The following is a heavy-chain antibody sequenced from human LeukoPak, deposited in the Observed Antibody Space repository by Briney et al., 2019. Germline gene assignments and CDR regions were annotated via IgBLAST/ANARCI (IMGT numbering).Heavy chain of an antibody. Sequence: GGSLRLSCAASGFTVSNKYMTWVRQAPGKGLEWVSLIYSDGRTYYADSVKGRFTISRDNANNSLYLQMNSLRAEDTAVYYCARVMWMGWYFDSWGQGTLVTVSS. CDR1: GFTVSNKY. CDR3: ARVMWMGWYFDS. V-gene: IGHV3-53*01. J-gene: IGHJ4*02. D-gene: IGHD5-12*01. CDR2: IYSDGRT.